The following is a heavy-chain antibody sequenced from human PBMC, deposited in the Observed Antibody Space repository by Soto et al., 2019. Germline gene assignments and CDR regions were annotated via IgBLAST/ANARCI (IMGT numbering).Heavy chain of an antibody. Sequence: GGSLRLSCVASGFTFYKYAMTWVRQAPGKGLEWISGITASGARTFYADSVKGRFTISRDNLKNTLFLELNDLRDDDTALYYCAKDIAVTTRPDYYYGMDVWGQGTMVTVSS. CDR2: ITASGART. CDR3: AKDIAVTTRPDYYYGMDV. CDR1: GFTFYKYA. D-gene: IGHD4-17*01. V-gene: IGHV3-23*01. J-gene: IGHJ6*02.